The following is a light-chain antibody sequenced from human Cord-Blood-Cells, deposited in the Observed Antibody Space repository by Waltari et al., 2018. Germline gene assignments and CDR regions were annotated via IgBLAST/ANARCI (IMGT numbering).Light chain of an antibody. CDR2: DVS. V-gene: IGLV2-11*01. Sequence: QSALTQPRSVSGSPGQSVTISCTGTSSYVGGYNYVSWYQQHPGKAPKLMIYDVSKRPSGVPDRFSGSKSGNTASLTISGLQAEDEADYYCCSYAGSYTVFGGGTKLTVL. CDR3: CSYAGSYTV. CDR1: SSYVGGYNY. J-gene: IGLJ3*02.